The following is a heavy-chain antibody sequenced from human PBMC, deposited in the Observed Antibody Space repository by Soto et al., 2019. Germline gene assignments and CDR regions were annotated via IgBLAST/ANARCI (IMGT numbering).Heavy chain of an antibody. CDR2: IIPIFGTA. Sequence: GASVKVSCKASGGTFSSYAISWVRQAPGQGLEWMGGIIPIFGTANYAQKVQGRVTITADESTSTAYVELSSLRSEDTAVYYCARIGYSSLSLGYYYLGMEVCGQGTTVNVSS. CDR1: GGTFSSYA. D-gene: IGHD6-6*01. V-gene: IGHV1-69*13. CDR3: ARIGYSSLSLGYYYLGMEV. J-gene: IGHJ6*02.